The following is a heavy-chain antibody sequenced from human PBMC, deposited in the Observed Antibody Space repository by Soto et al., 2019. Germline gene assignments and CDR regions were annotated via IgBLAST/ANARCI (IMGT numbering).Heavy chain of an antibody. CDR3: ERTYDSNGYATEFDS. CDR1: GRSITSYY. CDR2: IYDNGIT. D-gene: IGHD3-22*01. Sequence: QVVLQESGPGLVKPSETLSLTCSVSGRSITSYYWSWVRQPPGQGLEWIGYIYDNGITSQNPSLKSRVTMSADTSQNQCSLKLTSVTGADTAVYYCERTYDSNGYATEFDSWGQGILVTVTS. V-gene: IGHV4-59*12. J-gene: IGHJ4*02.